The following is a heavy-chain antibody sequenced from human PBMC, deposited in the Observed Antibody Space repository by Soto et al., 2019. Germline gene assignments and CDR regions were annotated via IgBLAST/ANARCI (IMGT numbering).Heavy chain of an antibody. CDR2: INHSGST. CDR1: GGSFSGYY. V-gene: IGHV4-34*01. CDR3: ARRNSLGGSSGHYYRRADFDY. D-gene: IGHD3-22*01. Sequence: SETLSLTCAVYGGSFSGYYWSWIRQPPGKGLEWIGEINHSGSTNYNPSLKSRVTISVDTSKNQFSLKLSSVTAADTAVYYCARRNSLGGSSGHYYRRADFDYWGQGTLVTVSS. J-gene: IGHJ4*02.